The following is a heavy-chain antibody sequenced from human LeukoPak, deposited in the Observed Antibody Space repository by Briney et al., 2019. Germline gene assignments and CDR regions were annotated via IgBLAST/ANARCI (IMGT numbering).Heavy chain of an antibody. Sequence: GGSLRLSCAASGFIFSRYWMIWVRQAPGKGLERVANIKQGGSEKYYVDSVKGRFTISRDNAKNSLYLQMNSLRAEDTALYYCARGISGPHYFDYWGQGTLVTASS. CDR2: IKQGGSEK. D-gene: IGHD3-10*01. J-gene: IGHJ4*02. CDR1: GFIFSRYW. CDR3: ARGISGPHYFDY. V-gene: IGHV3-7*03.